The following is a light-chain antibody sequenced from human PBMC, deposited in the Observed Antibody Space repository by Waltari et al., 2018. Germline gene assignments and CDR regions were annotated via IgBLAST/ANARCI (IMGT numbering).Light chain of an antibody. CDR1: SSDVGSFDY. J-gene: IGLJ2*01. V-gene: IGLV2-11*01. Sequence: QSALTQPRSVSGSPGQSVAISCTGPSSDVGSFDYVSWYQQYPGKVPKLMLYGVSQRPSGVPDRFSGSKSGNTASLTISGLQAEDEADYYCCSYGGSYTFQIFGGGTKLTVL. CDR3: CSYGGSYTFQI. CDR2: GVS.